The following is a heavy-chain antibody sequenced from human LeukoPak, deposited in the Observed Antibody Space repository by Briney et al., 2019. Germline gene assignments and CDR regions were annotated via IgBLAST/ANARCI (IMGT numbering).Heavy chain of an antibody. D-gene: IGHD2-2*02. CDR1: GFTVSSNY. CDR3: AKRYFTTAGCYMFAS. CDR2: IYSGGST. V-gene: IGHV3-66*01. J-gene: IGHJ4*02. Sequence: SGGSLRLSCAASGFTVSSNYMSWVRQAPGKGLEWVSVIYSGGSTYYADSVKGRFTISRDNSKNTLYLQMNSLRAEDTAVYFCAKRYFTTAGCYMFASWGQGSLVTVSS.